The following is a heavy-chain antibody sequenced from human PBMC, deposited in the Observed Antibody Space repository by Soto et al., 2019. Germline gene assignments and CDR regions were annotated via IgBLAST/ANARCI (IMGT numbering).Heavy chain of an antibody. D-gene: IGHD3-10*01. V-gene: IGHV1-69*13. CDR2: IIPIFGTA. CDR3: ARDRVKSLSYYYYYGMDV. J-gene: IGHJ6*02. Sequence: GASVKVSCKASGGTFSSYAISWVRQAPGQGLEWMGGIIPIFGTANYAQKFQGRVTITADESTSTAYMELSSLRSEDTAVYYCARDRVKSLSYYYYYGMDVWGQGTTVTVSS. CDR1: GGTFSSYA.